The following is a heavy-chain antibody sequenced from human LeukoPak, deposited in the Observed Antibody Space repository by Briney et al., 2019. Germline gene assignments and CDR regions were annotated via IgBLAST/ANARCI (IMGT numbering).Heavy chain of an antibody. CDR3: TRDPRHLDS. CDR1: GFTFSSYW. Sequence: PGGSLRLSCAASGFTFSSYWMSWVRQAPGKGLEWVANIKQDGSEKNYVDSVKGRFTISRDNAKNSLYLQMSSLRVEDTAVYYCTRDPRHLDSWGQGTLVTVSS. V-gene: IGHV3-7*01. J-gene: IGHJ4*02. D-gene: IGHD6-6*01. CDR2: IKQDGSEK.